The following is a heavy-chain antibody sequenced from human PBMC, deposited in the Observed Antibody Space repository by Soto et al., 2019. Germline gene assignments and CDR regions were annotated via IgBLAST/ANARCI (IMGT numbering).Heavy chain of an antibody. CDR1: GFTFSSYG. Sequence: QVQLVESGGGVVQPGRSLRLSCAASGFTFSSYGMHWVRQAPGKGLEWVAVISYDGSNKYYADSVKDRFTISRDNSKNTLYLQMNSLRAEDTAVYYCAKDLVVVVAATSHAFDIWGQGTMVTVSS. V-gene: IGHV3-30*18. CDR3: AKDLVVVVAATSHAFDI. D-gene: IGHD2-15*01. J-gene: IGHJ3*02. CDR2: ISYDGSNK.